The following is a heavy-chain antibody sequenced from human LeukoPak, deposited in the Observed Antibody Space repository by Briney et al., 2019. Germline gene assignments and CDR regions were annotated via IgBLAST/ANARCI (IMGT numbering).Heavy chain of an antibody. Sequence: PSETLSLTCTVSGGSISSGDYYWSWIRQPPGKGLEWIGYIYYSGSTYYNPSLKSRVTISVDTSKNQFSLKLSSVTAADTAVYYCARVNYGDYGVAFDIWGQGTMVTVSS. CDR3: ARVNYGDYGVAFDI. D-gene: IGHD4-17*01. J-gene: IGHJ3*02. CDR2: IYYSGST. V-gene: IGHV4-30-4*01. CDR1: GGSISSGDYY.